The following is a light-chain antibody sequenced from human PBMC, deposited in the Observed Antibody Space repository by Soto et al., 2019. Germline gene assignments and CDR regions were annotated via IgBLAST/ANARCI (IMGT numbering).Light chain of an antibody. CDR3: CSYAGSSPYV. J-gene: IGLJ1*01. Sequence: SVLTQPASVSGSPGQSITISCTGTSSDVGSYNLVSWYQQHPGKAPKLMIYEGSKRPLGVSNRFSGSKSGNTASLTISGLQAEDEADYYCCSYAGSSPYVFGTGTKVTVL. V-gene: IGLV2-23*01. CDR1: SSDVGSYNL. CDR2: EGS.